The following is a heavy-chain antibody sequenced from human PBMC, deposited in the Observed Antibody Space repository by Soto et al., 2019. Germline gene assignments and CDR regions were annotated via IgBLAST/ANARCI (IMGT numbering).Heavy chain of an antibody. J-gene: IGHJ4*02. CDR1: GASISSTTSGNW. Sequence: QVQLQESGPGLVRPSGTLSLTCAVSGASISSTTSGNWWSWVRQPPGKGLEWIGEIYHSGRTTNNPSHKSRVTMSVDKSKNQFSMKLSSVTAADTAVYYCARMVGATLVDFWGQGTLVTVSS. V-gene: IGHV4-4*02. D-gene: IGHD1-26*01. CDR2: IYHSGRT. CDR3: ARMVGATLVDF.